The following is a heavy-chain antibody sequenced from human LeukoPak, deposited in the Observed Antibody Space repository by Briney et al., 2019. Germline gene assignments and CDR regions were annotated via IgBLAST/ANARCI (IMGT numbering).Heavy chain of an antibody. CDR3: ARGDGSGSQGFDY. V-gene: IGHV4-31*03. J-gene: IGHJ4*02. CDR1: GGSISSGGYY. Sequence: SQTLSLTCTVSGGSISSGGYYWSWIRQHPGKGLEWIGYIYYSGSTYYNPSLKCRVTISVDTSKNQFSLKLSSVTAADTAVYYCARGDGSGSQGFDYWGQGTLVTVSS. D-gene: IGHD3-10*01. CDR2: IYYSGST.